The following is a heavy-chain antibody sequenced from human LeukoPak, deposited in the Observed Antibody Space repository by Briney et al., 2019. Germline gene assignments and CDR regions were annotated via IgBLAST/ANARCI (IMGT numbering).Heavy chain of an antibody. J-gene: IGHJ4*02. D-gene: IGHD7-27*01. CDR2: IGASGGNT. Sequence: GGSLRLSCTASGFTFSNYAMSWVRQAPGKGLQWVSAIGASGGNTYYADSVKGRFTISRDNAKNSLYLQMNSLRAEDTALYYCARGDWGPYYWGQGTLVTVSS. V-gene: IGHV3-23*01. CDR3: ARGDWGPYY. CDR1: GFTFSNYA.